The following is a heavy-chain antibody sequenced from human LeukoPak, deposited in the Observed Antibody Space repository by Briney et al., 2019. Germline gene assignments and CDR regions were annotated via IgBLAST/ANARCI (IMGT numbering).Heavy chain of an antibody. Sequence: SETLSLTCTVPGGSISSGNYYWSWIRQPAGKGLEWIGRVYTRGSTIYNPSLKSRVTISVDTSKNQFSLKLSSVTAADTAVYYCAREPLQAGGFDFWGQGTLVSVSS. CDR2: VYTRGST. CDR1: GGSISSGNYY. V-gene: IGHV4-61*02. D-gene: IGHD3-16*01. J-gene: IGHJ4*02. CDR3: AREPLQAGGFDF.